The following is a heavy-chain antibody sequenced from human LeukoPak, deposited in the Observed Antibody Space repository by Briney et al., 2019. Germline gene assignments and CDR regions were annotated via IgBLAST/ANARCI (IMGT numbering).Heavy chain of an antibody. CDR1: GFTFSNAW. CDR3: ANRVAQHDS. Sequence: GGSLRLSCAASGFTFSNAWMSWVRQAPGKGLEWVSAISGSGGSTYYADSVKGRFTISRDNSKNTLYLQMNSLTTEDTGIYYCANRVAQHDSWGQGTLVAVSS. CDR2: ISGSGGST. D-gene: IGHD3-3*01. J-gene: IGHJ5*02. V-gene: IGHV3-23*01.